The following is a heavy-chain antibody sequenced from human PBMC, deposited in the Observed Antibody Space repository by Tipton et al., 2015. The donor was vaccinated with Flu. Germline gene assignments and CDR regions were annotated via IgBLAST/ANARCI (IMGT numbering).Heavy chain of an antibody. J-gene: IGHJ4*02. CDR3: ASIPYFYDSSGYRI. CDR2: IIPIFGTA. D-gene: IGHD3-22*01. CDR1: GGTFSSYA. V-gene: IGHV1-69*01. Sequence: QLVQSGAEVKKPGSSVKVSCKASGGTFSSYAISWVRQAPGQGLEWMGGIIPIFGTANYAQKFQGRVTITADESTSTAYMELSSLSPVDTAVYYCASIPYFYDSSGYRIWGQGTLVTVSS.